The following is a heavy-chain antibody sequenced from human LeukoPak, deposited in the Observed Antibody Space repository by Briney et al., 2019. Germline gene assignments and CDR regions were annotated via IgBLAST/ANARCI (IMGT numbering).Heavy chain of an antibody. V-gene: IGHV4-34*01. CDR1: GGSFSGYY. CDR2: INHSGST. D-gene: IGHD6-13*01. J-gene: IGHJ3*02. Sequence: SETPSLTCAVYGGSFSGYYWSWIRQPPGKGLEWIGEINHSGSTNYNPSLMSRVTISVDTSKNQFSLKLSSVTAADTAVYYCARGWSSSWTWEAFDIWGQGTMVTVSS. CDR3: ARGWSSSWTWEAFDI.